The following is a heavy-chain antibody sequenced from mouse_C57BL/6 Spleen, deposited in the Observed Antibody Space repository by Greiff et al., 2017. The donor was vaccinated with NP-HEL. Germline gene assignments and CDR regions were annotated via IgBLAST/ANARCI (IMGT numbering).Heavy chain of an antibody. V-gene: IGHV1-5*01. CDR3: TRWGLLEYYAMDD. J-gene: IGHJ4*01. D-gene: IGHD2-3*01. CDR1: GYTFTSYW. CDR2: IYPGNSDT. Sequence: VQLQQSGPVLARPGASVTMSCKTSGYTFTSYWMHWVKQRPGQCLEWIGAIYPGNSDTSYNQKFKGKAKLTAVTSASTAYMELSSLTNEDSAVYYCTRWGLLEYYAMDDWGQGTSVTVSS.